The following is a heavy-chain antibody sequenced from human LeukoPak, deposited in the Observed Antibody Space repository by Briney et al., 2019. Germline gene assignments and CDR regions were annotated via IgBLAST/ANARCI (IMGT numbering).Heavy chain of an antibody. V-gene: IGHV4-34*01. Sequence: SETLSLTCAVYGGSFSGYYWSWIRQPPGKGLEWIGEINHSGSTNYNPSLKSRVTISVDTSKNQFSLELSSVTAADTAVYYCARAGKYDYVWGSYRYLFDYWGQGTLVTVSS. CDR3: ARAGKYDYVWGSYRYLFDY. J-gene: IGHJ4*02. CDR1: GGSFSGYY. CDR2: INHSGST. D-gene: IGHD3-16*02.